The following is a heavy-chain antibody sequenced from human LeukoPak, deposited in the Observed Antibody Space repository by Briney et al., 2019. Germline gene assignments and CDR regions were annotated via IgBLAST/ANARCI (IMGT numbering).Heavy chain of an antibody. CDR3: ARDPLRGAAGSYLLDY. J-gene: IGHJ4*02. Sequence: ASVKVSCKASGYTFTSYDINWVRQASGQGLEWMGWMNPNSGNTGFAQKFQGRVTMTRNTSISTAYMELTSLRSEGTGMYYCARDPLRGAAGSYLLDYWGQGTLVTVSS. D-gene: IGHD3-10*01. CDR2: MNPNSGNT. CDR1: GYTFTSYD. V-gene: IGHV1-8*01.